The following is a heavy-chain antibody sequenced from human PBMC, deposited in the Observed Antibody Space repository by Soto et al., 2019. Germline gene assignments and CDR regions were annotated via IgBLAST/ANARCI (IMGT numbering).Heavy chain of an antibody. J-gene: IGHJ6*02. Sequence: SVKVSCKASGGPYNSFAISWVRQAPGQGLEWIGGIIPVFGTATYAQKFKGRVTITAEESTSTAYMELSSLRSEDTAVYYCARDIKRAAAAGYYYYNAMDVWGQGTTVTVSS. CDR3: ARDIKRAAAAGYYYYNAMDV. V-gene: IGHV1-69*13. CDR2: IIPVFGTA. CDR1: GGPYNSFA. D-gene: IGHD6-13*01.